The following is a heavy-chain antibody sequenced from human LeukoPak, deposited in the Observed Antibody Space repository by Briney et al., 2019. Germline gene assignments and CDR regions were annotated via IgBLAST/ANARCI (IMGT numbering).Heavy chain of an antibody. Sequence: PGGSLRLSCAASGFTFSSYWMHWVRHAPRKGLVWVSGTYFDGSSTRYADSVKGRFTISRDNAKNTLYLQMNSLRAEDTAVYYCARETPVAGAYYFDYWGQGALVTVSS. J-gene: IGHJ4*02. V-gene: IGHV3-74*01. D-gene: IGHD6-19*01. CDR2: TYFDGSST. CDR1: GFTFSSYW. CDR3: ARETPVAGAYYFDY.